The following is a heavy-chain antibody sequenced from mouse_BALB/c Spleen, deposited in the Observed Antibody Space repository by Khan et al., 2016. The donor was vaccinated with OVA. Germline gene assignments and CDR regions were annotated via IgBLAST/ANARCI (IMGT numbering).Heavy chain of an antibody. CDR1: GYTFTDYN. D-gene: IGHD1-2*01. CDR3: VGSGYGSFAC. V-gene: IGHV1S29*02. Sequence: EVQLQESGPEVVKPGASVKISCKASGYTFTDYNMDWVKQRHGKSLEWIGYFFPNSGGSGYNQKFTTKATLTVDISSNTAYMDLRRLTSEDSAVYYCVGSGYGSFACWGQGALVTGS. J-gene: IGHJ3*01. CDR2: FFPNSGGS.